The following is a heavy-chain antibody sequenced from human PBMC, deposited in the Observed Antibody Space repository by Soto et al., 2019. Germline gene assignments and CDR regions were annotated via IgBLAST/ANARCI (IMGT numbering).Heavy chain of an antibody. D-gene: IGHD1-1*01. J-gene: IGHJ4*02. CDR2: IKSKTDGGTT. V-gene: IGHV3-15*07. Sequence: PGGSLRLSCAASGFTFSNAWMNWVRQAPGKGLEWVGRIKSKTDGGTTDYAAPVKGRFTISRDDSKNTLYLQMNSLKTEDTAVYYCTTDPPRRKLEKMDPTDYWGQGTLVTVSS. CDR1: GFTFSNAW. CDR3: TTDPPRRKLEKMDPTDY.